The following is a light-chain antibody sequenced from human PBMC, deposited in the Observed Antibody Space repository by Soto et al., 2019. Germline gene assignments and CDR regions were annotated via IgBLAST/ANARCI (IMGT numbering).Light chain of an antibody. CDR1: SSNVGGYNY. J-gene: IGLJ1*01. Sequence: QSVLTQPRSVSGSPGQSVTISCTGTSSNVGGYNYVSWYQQHPGKAPKLMIYDVSKRPSGVPDRFSGSKSGNTASLTISGLQAQDDADYYCCSYAATSTFVFGGRTKVTVL. V-gene: IGLV2-11*01. CDR2: DVS. CDR3: CSYAATSTFV.